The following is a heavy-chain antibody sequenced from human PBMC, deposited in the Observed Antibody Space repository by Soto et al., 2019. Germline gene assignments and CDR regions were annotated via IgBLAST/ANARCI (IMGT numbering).Heavy chain of an antibody. CDR2: ISSSSTI. Sequence: GGSLRLSCAASGFTFSSYSMNWVRQAPGKGLEWVSYISSSSTIYYADSVKGRFTISRDNAKNSLYLQMNSLRAEDTAVYYCARSQTYYYYYYTDVWGKGTTVTVS. CDR1: GFTFSSYS. J-gene: IGHJ6*03. V-gene: IGHV3-48*01. CDR3: ARSQTYYYYYYTDV.